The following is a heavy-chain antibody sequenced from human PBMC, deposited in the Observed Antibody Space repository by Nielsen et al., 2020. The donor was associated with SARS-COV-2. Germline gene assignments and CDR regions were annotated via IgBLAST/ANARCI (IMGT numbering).Heavy chain of an antibody. CDR3: AKDDVVRGDAFDI. D-gene: IGHD3-10*01. Sequence: GGSLRLSCIVSGFTFNIYAMAWVRRTPGRGLQWVSGISASGGSTYYTDSVKGRFAVSRDNSRNTLYLQMHSLRVEDTALYYCAKDDVVRGDAFDIWGQGTMVTVSS. V-gene: IGHV3-23*01. CDR1: GFTFNIYA. J-gene: IGHJ3*02. CDR2: ISASGGST.